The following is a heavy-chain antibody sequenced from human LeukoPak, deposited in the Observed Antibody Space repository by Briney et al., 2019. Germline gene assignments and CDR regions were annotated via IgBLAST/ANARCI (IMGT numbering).Heavy chain of an antibody. Sequence: GGSLRLSCAASGFTFSDYYMSWIRQAPGKGLEWVSVIYSGGSTYYADSVKGRFTISRDNSKNTLYLQMNSLRAEDTAVYYCARVGGRAFDIWGQGTMVTVSS. V-gene: IGHV3-66*01. CDR2: IYSGGST. CDR1: GFTFSDYY. CDR3: ARVGGRAFDI. J-gene: IGHJ3*02.